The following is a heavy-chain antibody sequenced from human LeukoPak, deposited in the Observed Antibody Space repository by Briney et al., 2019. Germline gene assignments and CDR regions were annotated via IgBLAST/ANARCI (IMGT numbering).Heavy chain of an antibody. D-gene: IGHD3-10*01. CDR1: GFTFSSYA. Sequence: QSGGSLRLSCAASGFTFSSYAMSWVRQAPGKGLEWVSAISGSGGSTYYADSVKGRFTISRDNSKNTLYLQMNSLRAEDMAVYYCAKPKEYYYGSGSYTDYWGQGTLVTVSS. J-gene: IGHJ4*02. V-gene: IGHV3-23*01. CDR2: ISGSGGST. CDR3: AKPKEYYYGSGSYTDY.